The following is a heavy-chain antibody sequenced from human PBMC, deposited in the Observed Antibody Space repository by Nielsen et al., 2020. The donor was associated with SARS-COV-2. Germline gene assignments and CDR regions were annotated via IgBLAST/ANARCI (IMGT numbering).Heavy chain of an antibody. Sequence: SETLSLTCAVSGGSISSSNWWSWVRQPPGKGLEWIGEIYHSGSTNYNPSLKSRVTISVDKSKNQFSLKLSSVTAADTAVYYCARHPTDFWSGYRLYGMDVWGQGTTVTVSS. CDR3: ARHPTDFWSGYRLYGMDV. D-gene: IGHD3-3*01. CDR1: GGSISSSNW. V-gene: IGHV4-4*02. J-gene: IGHJ6*02. CDR2: IYHSGST.